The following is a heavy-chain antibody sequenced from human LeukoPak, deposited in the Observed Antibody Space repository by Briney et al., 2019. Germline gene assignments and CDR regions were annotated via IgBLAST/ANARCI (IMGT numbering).Heavy chain of an antibody. CDR2: INHSGST. CDR3: ASYRGAFFQH. D-gene: IGHD4-23*01. Sequence: SETLSLTCAVYGGSFSGYYWSWIRQPPGKGLEWTGEINHSGSTNYNPSLKSRVTISVDTSKNQFSLKLSSVTAADTAVYYCASYRGAFFQHWGQGTLVTVSS. CDR1: GGSFSGYY. V-gene: IGHV4-34*01. J-gene: IGHJ1*01.